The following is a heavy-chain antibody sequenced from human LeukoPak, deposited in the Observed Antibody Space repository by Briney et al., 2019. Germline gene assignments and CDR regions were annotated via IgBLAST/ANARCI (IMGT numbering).Heavy chain of an antibody. D-gene: IGHD2-15*01. CDR2: ISYDGSNK. CDR3: ARDRDIVVVVAASFDY. J-gene: IGHJ4*02. CDR1: GFTFSSYA. Sequence: GRSLRLSCAASGFTFSSYAMHWVRQAPGKGLEWVAVISYDGSNKYYADSVKGRFTISRDNSKNTLYLQMNSLRAEDTAVYYCARDRDIVVVVAASFDYWGQGTLVTVSS. V-gene: IGHV3-30-3*01.